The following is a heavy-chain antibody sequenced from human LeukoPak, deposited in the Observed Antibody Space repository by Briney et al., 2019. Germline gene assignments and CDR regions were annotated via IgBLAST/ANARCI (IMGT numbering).Heavy chain of an antibody. J-gene: IGHJ1*01. CDR1: GVSIRTYY. Sequence: PSETLSLTCTVSGVSIRTYYWSWLRQPPGKGLEWIGYKSGAGRDLYNPSLKSRVTISVDASENQFSLSLRSVTAADTAMYYCARTTRVTPDGRAEYFEDWGQGTLAIVSS. CDR3: ARTTRVTPDGRAEYFED. CDR2: KSGAGRD. D-gene: IGHD4-11*01. V-gene: IGHV4-59*03.